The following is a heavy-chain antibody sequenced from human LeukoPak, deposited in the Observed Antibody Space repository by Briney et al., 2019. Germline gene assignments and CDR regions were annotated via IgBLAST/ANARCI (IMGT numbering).Heavy chain of an antibody. CDR2: ISGSGYHT. CDR1: GFIFNDYY. D-gene: IGHD1-1*01. J-gene: IGHJ4*02. CDR3: ARDTGTDALDY. V-gene: IGHV3-11*06. Sequence: GGSLRLSCATSGFIFNDYYMSWIRQAPGKGLEWVSYISGSGYHTNYADSVKGRFTISTDNAKKSLYLQMNYLGAEDTAVYYCARDTGTDALDYWGQGTLVTVSS.